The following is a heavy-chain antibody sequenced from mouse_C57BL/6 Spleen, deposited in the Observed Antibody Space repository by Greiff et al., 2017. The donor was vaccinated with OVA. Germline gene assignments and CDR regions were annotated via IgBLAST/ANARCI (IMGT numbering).Heavy chain of an antibody. D-gene: IGHD4-1*02. CDR2: IHPNSGST. CDR3: ARSPTGTGPYYAMDY. J-gene: IGHJ4*01. CDR1: GYTFTSYW. V-gene: IGHV1-64*01. Sequence: QVQLKQPGAELVKPGASVKLSCKASGYTFTSYWMHWVKQRPGQGLEWIGMIHPNSGSTNYNEKFKSKATLTVDKSSSTAYMQLSSLTSEDSAVYYCARSPTGTGPYYAMDYWGQGTSVTVSS.